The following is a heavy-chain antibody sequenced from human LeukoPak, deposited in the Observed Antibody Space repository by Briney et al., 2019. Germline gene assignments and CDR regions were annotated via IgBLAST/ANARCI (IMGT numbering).Heavy chain of an antibody. CDR2: ISSSGRTV. CDR3: AREVGFGGSYFI. J-gene: IGHJ3*02. D-gene: IGHD1-26*01. Sequence: GGSLRLSCAASGFTFSDYYMSWIRQAPGKGLEWVSYISSSGRTVYYADSVKGRFTISRDNAKNSLYLQMNSMSAEDTAVYYCAREVGFGGSYFIWGQGTMVTVSS. V-gene: IGHV3-11*01. CDR1: GFTFSDYY.